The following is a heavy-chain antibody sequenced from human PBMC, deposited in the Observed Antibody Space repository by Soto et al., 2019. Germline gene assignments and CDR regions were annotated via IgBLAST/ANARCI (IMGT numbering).Heavy chain of an antibody. CDR1: GGSFSGYY. CDR2: INHSGST. V-gene: IGHV4-34*01. J-gene: IGHJ6*03. D-gene: IGHD2-2*01. CDR3: SRGANFKVVVPAAIYYYYYMDV. Sequence: SETLSLTCAAYGGSFSGYYWSWIRQPPGKGLEWIGEINHSGSTNYNPSLKSRVTISVDTSKNQFSLKLSSVTAADTAVYYCSRGANFKVVVPAAIYYYYYMDVWGKGTTVTVSS.